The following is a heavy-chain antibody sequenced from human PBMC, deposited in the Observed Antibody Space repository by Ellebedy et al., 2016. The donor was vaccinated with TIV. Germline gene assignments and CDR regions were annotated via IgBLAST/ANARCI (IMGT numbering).Heavy chain of an antibody. CDR2: IYYSGRT. CDR3: ARDGNDYGIDAFDI. V-gene: IGHV4-31*03. J-gene: IGHJ3*02. CDR1: GASIDSGGYY. Sequence: SETLSLTCTVSGASIDSGGYYWSWIRHHPGKGLEWIGYIYYSGRTDYNPSLKSRVTMSIDTSKTQFSLKLTSVTAADTAVYYCARDGNDYGIDAFDIWGHGTTVTVSA. D-gene: IGHD4-17*01.